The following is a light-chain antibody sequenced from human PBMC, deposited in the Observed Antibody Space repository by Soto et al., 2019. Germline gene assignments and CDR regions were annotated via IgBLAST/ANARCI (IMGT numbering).Light chain of an antibody. Sequence: LFEPLGQRATRSCRPSESVSSKLAWYKQKHGKDKXLXXXGTSTRDTGIQDRFSSSGSGKELTLTIRSWKSEDFGAYYCQQYNKGRPFTFGGGTQVDI. V-gene: IGKV3-15*01. J-gene: IGKJ4*01. CDR3: QQYNKGRPFT. CDR1: ESVSSK. CDR2: GTS.